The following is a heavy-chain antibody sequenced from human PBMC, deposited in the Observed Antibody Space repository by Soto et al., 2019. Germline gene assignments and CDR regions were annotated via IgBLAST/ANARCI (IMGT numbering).Heavy chain of an antibody. D-gene: IGHD3-10*01. CDR1: GYTFTSYD. CDR3: ARGQPGSYYYYYYGMDV. J-gene: IGHJ6*02. CDR2: MNPNSGNT. V-gene: IGHV1-8*01. Sequence: ASVKVSCKASGYTFTSYDINWVRQATGQGLEWMGWMNPNSGNTGYAQKFRGRVTMTRNTSISTAYMELSSLRSEDTAVYYCARGQPGSYYYYYYGMDVWGQGTTVTVSS.